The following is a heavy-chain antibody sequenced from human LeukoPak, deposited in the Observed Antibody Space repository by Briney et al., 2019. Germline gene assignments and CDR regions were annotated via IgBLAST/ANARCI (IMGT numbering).Heavy chain of an antibody. V-gene: IGHV3-30*18. CDR1: GFTFSSYG. J-gene: IGHJ4*02. D-gene: IGHD3-10*01. Sequence: PGGSLRLSCAASGFTFSSYGMHWVRQAPGKGLEWVAVISYDGSNKYYADSVKGRFTISRDNSKNTLYLQMNSLRADDTAVYYCAKWEFYYASGSYFPLDYRGQGTLVTVSS. CDR3: AKWEFYYASGSYFPLDY. CDR2: ISYDGSNK.